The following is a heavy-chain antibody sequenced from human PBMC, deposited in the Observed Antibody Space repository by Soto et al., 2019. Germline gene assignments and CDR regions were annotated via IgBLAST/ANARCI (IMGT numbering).Heavy chain of an antibody. D-gene: IGHD4-4*01. CDR3: ARLFFSGNFDYFDF. V-gene: IGHV3-74*01. CDR2: IDSAGSTT. J-gene: IGHJ4*02. CDR1: GFTFSSDW. Sequence: PGGSLRISCAASGFTFSSDWMHWFRQAPGKGLVWVSRIDSAGSTTTYADSVKGRFTISRDNAKNTLCLQMNGLRAEDTALYYCARLFFSGNFDYFDFWGQGTQVTVS.